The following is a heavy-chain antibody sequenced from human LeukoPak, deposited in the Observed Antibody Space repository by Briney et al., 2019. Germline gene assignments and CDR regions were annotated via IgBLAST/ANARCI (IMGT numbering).Heavy chain of an antibody. D-gene: IGHD6-19*01. Sequence: PGGSLRLSCAASGFTFSSYGMHWVRQAPGKGLEWVAVIWYDGSNKYYADSVKGRFTISRDNSKNTLYLQMNSLRAEDTAVYYCAKDRIAVAFRPSYYFDYWGQGTLVTVSS. CDR3: AKDRIAVAFRPSYYFDY. CDR2: IWYDGSNK. J-gene: IGHJ4*02. CDR1: GFTFSSYG. V-gene: IGHV3-30*02.